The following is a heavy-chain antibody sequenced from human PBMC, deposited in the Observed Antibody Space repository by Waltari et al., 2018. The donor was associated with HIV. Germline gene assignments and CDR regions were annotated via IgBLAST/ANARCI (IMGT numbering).Heavy chain of an antibody. Sequence: EVKLVESGGGVVQPGGSVRLHCAASGFAFSSYEMNWVSQAPGKGLDWISYISCSGRSIYYADSVQGRFTISRDNGKKSLYLQMNILRAEDTAVYYCAKVREKQLWLRNWDFDLWGRGTLVTVSS. J-gene: IGHJ2*01. CDR1: GFAFSSYE. V-gene: IGHV3-48*03. D-gene: IGHD5-18*01. CDR2: ISCSGRSI. CDR3: AKVREKQLWLRNWDFDL.